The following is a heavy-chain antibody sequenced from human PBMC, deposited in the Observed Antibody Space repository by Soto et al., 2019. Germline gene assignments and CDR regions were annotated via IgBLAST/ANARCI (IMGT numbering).Heavy chain of an antibody. CDR3: ARDYDSSGYYYAPFSYGMDV. CDR2: ISYDGSNK. Sequence: PGGSLRLSCAASGFTFSSYAMHWVRQAPGKGLEWVAVISYDGSNKYYADSVKGRFTISRDNSKNTLYLQMNSLRAEDTAVYYCARDYDSSGYYYAPFSYGMDVWGQGTTVTVSS. J-gene: IGHJ6*02. CDR1: GFTFSSYA. V-gene: IGHV3-30-3*01. D-gene: IGHD3-22*01.